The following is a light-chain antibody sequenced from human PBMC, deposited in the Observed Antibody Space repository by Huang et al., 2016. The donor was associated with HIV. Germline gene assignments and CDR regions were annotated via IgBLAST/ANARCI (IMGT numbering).Light chain of an antibody. Sequence: EIVMTQSPATLSVSPGERATLSCRASQGVSNNIAWYQQKPGQTPRLRIHGASTRATGIAANFSGRGSGTDFTLTITSLQPEDSAVYYCQHYNNWPPWTFGPGTQVEI. CDR3: QHYNNWPPWT. CDR2: GAS. J-gene: IGKJ1*01. V-gene: IGKV3-15*01. CDR1: QGVSNN.